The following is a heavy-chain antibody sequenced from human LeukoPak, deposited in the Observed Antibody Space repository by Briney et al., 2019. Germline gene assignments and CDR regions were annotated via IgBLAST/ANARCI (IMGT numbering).Heavy chain of an antibody. CDR3: ARVGYSYVAFDI. V-gene: IGHV4-4*02. CDR1: GGSISSSNW. D-gene: IGHD5-18*01. J-gene: IGHJ3*02. CDR2: IYHTGNI. Sequence: PSGTLSLTCAVSGGSISSSNWWSWVRQPPGKGLEWIGEIYHTGNINYNPSLKSRVTISVDKSKNQFSLKLSSVTAADTAVYYCARVGYSYVAFDIWGQGTMGTVSS.